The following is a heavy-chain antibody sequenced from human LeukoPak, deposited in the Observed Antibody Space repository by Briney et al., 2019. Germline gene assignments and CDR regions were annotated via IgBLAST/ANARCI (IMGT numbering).Heavy chain of an antibody. CDR1: GGSISSYY. J-gene: IGHJ5*02. CDR3: ARDRGYCNGGSCYGWFDP. CDR2: IYSSGNT. Sequence: PSETLSLTCTVSGGSISSYYWNWIRQPAGKGLEWIGRIYSSGNTNYNASLKSRVTMSVDTSKNQFSLKLTSLTAADTAVYYCARDRGYCNGGSCYGWFDPWGQGTLVTVSS. D-gene: IGHD2-15*01. V-gene: IGHV4-4*07.